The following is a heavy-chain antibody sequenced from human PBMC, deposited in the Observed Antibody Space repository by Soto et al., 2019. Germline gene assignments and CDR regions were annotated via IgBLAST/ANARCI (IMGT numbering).Heavy chain of an antibody. CDR2: ISPYSGNT. V-gene: IGHV1-18*01. D-gene: IGHD6-19*01. CDR1: LYTFTNYG. Sequence: QVQLVQSRAEVKKPWASVKVSCKTSLYTFTNYGFSWVRQAPGQGLEWMGWISPYSGNTNYAQKLQGRVTLTTDTSTTTAYLELRSLKSDDTAVYYCANQPYSGDWPEGNYFDYWGQGTLVTVSS. CDR3: ANQPYSGDWPEGNYFDY. J-gene: IGHJ4*02.